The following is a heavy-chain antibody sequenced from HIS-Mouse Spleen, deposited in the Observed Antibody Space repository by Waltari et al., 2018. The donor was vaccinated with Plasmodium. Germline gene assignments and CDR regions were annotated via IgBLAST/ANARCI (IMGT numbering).Heavy chain of an antibody. CDR1: GFSPSPSGMF. J-gene: IGHJ4*02. CDR3: ARHKKRGQLVRGYFDY. D-gene: IGHD6-6*01. V-gene: IGHV2-70*15. CDR2: IDWDDDK. Sequence: QVTLRESGPALVKPTQTLTLTCTFSGFSPSPSGMFVSWIRQPPGKALEWLARIDWDDDKYYRTSLKTRLTISKDTSKNQVVLTMTNMDPVDTATYYCARHKKRGQLVRGYFDYWGQGTLVTVSS.